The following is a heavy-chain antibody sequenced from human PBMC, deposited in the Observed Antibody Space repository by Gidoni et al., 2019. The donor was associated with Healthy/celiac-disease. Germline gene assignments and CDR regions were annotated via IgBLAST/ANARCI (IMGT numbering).Heavy chain of an antibody. CDR3: ARQEATDCSFDY. CDR1: GGSISSSSYY. J-gene: IGHJ4*02. D-gene: IGHD2-21*02. CDR2: IYYSGST. V-gene: IGHV4-39*01. Sequence: QLQLQESGPGLVKPSETLSLTCTVSGGSISSSSYYWGWIRQPPGKGLEWIGSIYYSGSTYYNPSLKSRVTISVDTSKNQFSLKLSSVTAADTAVYYCARQEATDCSFDYWVQGTLVTVSS.